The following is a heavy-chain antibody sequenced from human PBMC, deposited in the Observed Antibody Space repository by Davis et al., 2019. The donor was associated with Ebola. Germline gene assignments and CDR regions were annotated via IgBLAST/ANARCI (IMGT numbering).Heavy chain of an antibody. CDR1: GYTFTSYG. CDR2: ISAYNGNT. CDR3: ASRAAMVTNWFDP. J-gene: IGHJ5*02. D-gene: IGHD5-18*01. Sequence: AASVKVSCKASGYTFTSYGISWVRQAPGQGLEWMGWISAYNGNTNYAQKFQGRVTITADKSTSTAYMELSSLRSEDTAVYYCASRAAMVTNWFDPWGQGTLVTVSS. V-gene: IGHV1-18*01.